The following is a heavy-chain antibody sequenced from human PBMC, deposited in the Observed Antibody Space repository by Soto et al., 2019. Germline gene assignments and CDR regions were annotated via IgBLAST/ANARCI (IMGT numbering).Heavy chain of an antibody. V-gene: IGHV3-30-3*01. D-gene: IGHD4-17*01. CDR1: GFTFSSYA. CDR2: ISYDGSNK. CDR3: ARDPAYGPHSNFDY. Sequence: GGSLRLSCAASGFTFSSYAMHWVRQAPGKGLEWVAVISYDGSNKYYADSVKGRFTISRDNSKNTLYLQMNSLRAEDTAVYYCARDPAYGPHSNFDYWGQGTLVTVSS. J-gene: IGHJ4*02.